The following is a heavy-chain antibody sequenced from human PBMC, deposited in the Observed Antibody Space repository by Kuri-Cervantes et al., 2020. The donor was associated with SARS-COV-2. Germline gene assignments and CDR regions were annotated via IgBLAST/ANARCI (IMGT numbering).Heavy chain of an antibody. D-gene: IGHD3-3*01. CDR3: ARDTYYDFWSGYYKPHYYYYMDV. CDR2: IYYSGST. CDR1: GFSLNTSGMC. Sequence: SGPTLVKPTQTLTLTCTFPGFSLNTSGMCVSWIRQPPGKGLEWIGSIYYSGSTNYNPSLKSRVTISVDTSKNQFSLKLSSMTAADTAVYYCARDTYYDFWSGYYKPHYYYYMDVWGKGTTVTVSS. J-gene: IGHJ6*03. V-gene: IGHV4-39*07.